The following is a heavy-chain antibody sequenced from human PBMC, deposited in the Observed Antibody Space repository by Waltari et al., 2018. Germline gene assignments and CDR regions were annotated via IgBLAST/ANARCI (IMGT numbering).Heavy chain of an antibody. D-gene: IGHD6-6*01. CDR2: IYYSGST. Sequence: QVQLQESGPGLVKPSETLSLTCTVSGGSISSHYWSWIRQPPGKGLEWIGYIYYSGSTNYNPSLKSRVTISVDTSKNQFSLRLSSVTAADTAVYYCAREGDSSSFDYWGQGTLVTVSS. CDR1: GGSISSHY. CDR3: AREGDSSSFDY. V-gene: IGHV4-59*11. J-gene: IGHJ4*02.